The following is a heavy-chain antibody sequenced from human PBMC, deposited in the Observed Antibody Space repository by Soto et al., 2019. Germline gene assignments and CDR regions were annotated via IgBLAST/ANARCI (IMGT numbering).Heavy chain of an antibody. D-gene: IGHD2-2*01. V-gene: IGHV1-18*01. CDR1: CYTFTSYG. CDR2: ISAYNGNT. Sequence: ASVKVSCKASCYTFTSYGISWVRQAPGQGLEWMGWISAYNGNTNYAQKLQGRVTMTTDTSTSTAYMELRSLRSDDTAVYYCARVEVVPAVHYYYYYMDVWGKGTTVTVSS. CDR3: ARVEVVPAVHYYYYYMDV. J-gene: IGHJ6*03.